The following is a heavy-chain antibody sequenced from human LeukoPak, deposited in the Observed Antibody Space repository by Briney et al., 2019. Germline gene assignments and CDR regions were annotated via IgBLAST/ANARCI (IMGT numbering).Heavy chain of an antibody. CDR1: GGTFSSYA. CDR2: IIPILGIA. V-gene: IGHV1-69*04. J-gene: IGHJ3*02. CDR3: ARVPTDPDAFDI. D-gene: IGHD1-1*01. Sequence: ASVKVSCKASGGTFSSYAISWVRQAPGQGLEWMGRIIPILGIANYAQKFQGRVTITADKSTSTAYMELSSLRSEDTAVYYCARVPTDPDAFDIWGQGTMVTVSS.